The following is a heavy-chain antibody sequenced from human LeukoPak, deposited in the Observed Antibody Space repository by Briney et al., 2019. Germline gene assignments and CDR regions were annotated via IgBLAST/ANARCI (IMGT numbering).Heavy chain of an antibody. D-gene: IGHD1-1*01. CDR1: GFTFSAYA. CDR2: ISSNGGSS. Sequence: PGGSRRLSCSASGFTFSAYAMYWVRQAPRKGLEYVSGISSNGGSSFYADSVKGRFTISRDNSKNTLYLQMSSLRAEDTAVYYCVKITSVTGGDCWGQGTRLTVSS. V-gene: IGHV3-64D*09. CDR3: VKITSVTGGDC. J-gene: IGHJ4*02.